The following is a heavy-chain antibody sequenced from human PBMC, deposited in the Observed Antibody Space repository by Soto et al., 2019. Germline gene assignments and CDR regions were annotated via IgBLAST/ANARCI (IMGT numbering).Heavy chain of an antibody. CDR3: AREGNCSSTSCYLAGY. Sequence: GGSLRLSCAASGFTFSGSAIHWVRQASGKGLEWVGRIRNKANSYATAYVASVKGRFTISRDDSKNTAYLQMDSLRSEDTAVYYCAREGNCSSTSCYLAGYWGQGTLVTVSS. D-gene: IGHD2-2*01. CDR2: IRNKANSYAT. J-gene: IGHJ4*02. V-gene: IGHV3-73*01. CDR1: GFTFSGSA.